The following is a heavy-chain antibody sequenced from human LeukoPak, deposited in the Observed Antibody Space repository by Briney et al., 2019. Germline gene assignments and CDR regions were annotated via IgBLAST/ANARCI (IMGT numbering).Heavy chain of an antibody. CDR3: ARDPDDYGDDGWFDP. CDR1: GYTFTGYY. V-gene: IGHV1-2*02. CDR2: INPNSGGT. Sequence: ASVKVSCKASGYTFTGYYMHWVRQAPGQGLEWMWWINPNSGGTNYAQKFQGRVTMTRPTSISTSYVGLTRLRTDDTAVNYCARDPDDYGDDGWFDPWGQGTLVTVSS. D-gene: IGHD4-17*01. J-gene: IGHJ5*02.